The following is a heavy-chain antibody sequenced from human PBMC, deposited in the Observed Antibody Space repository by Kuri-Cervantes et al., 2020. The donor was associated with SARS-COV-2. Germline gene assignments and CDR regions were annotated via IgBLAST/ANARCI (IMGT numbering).Heavy chain of an antibody. V-gene: IGHV3-23*03. CDR3: AKGGGSPSVDFDY. CDR2: IYSGGSSK. CDR1: GFTFSSYA. Sequence: GGSLRLSCAASGFTFSSYAMSWVRQAPGKGLEWVSVIYSGGSSKYYADSVKGRFTISRDNSKNTLYLQMNSLRAEDTAVYYCAKGGGSPSVDFDYWGQGTLVTVSS. D-gene: IGHD1-26*01. J-gene: IGHJ4*02.